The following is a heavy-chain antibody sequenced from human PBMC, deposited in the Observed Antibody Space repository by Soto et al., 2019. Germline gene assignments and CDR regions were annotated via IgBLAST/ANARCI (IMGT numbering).Heavy chain of an antibody. CDR3: ARVPGSTTRDFDS. CDR2: IYPGDSDT. CDR1: GYTFTSYW. Sequence: GESLKISCKASGYTFTSYWIGWVRQMPGKGLEWMGIIYPGDSDTRYSPPFQGQVTISVDKSISTAYLQWSSLKASDTAMYYCARVPGSTTRDFDSWGQGTLVTVSS. V-gene: IGHV5-51*01. D-gene: IGHD1-26*01. J-gene: IGHJ4*02.